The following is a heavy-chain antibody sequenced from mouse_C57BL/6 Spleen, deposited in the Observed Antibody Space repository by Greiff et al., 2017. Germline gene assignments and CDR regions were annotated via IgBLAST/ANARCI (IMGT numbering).Heavy chain of an antibody. CDR1: GYTFTDYE. V-gene: IGHV1-15*01. CDR3: TRRIWSQYYFDY. CDR2: IDPETGGT. J-gene: IGHJ2*01. Sequence: QVQLKQSGAELVRPGASVTLSCKASGYTFTDYEMHWVKQTPVHGLEWIGAIDPETGGTAYNQKFKGKAILTADKSSSTAYMELRSLTSEDSAVYYCTRRIWSQYYFDYWGQGTTLTVSS. D-gene: IGHD1-1*02.